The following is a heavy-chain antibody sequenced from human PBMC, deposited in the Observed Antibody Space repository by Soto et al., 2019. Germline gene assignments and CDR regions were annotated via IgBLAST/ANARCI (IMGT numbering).Heavy chain of an antibody. V-gene: IGHV3-48*02. Sequence: GESLKISCAASGFTFTTYSMNWVRQAPGKGLEWVSYISSSGSTIYYADSVKGRFTISRDNAKNSLYLQMNSLRDEDTAVYYCARDWAPYTSGWYNYWGQGTLVTVSS. CDR1: GFTFTTYS. CDR3: ARDWAPYTSGWYNY. CDR2: ISSSGSTI. D-gene: IGHD6-19*01. J-gene: IGHJ4*02.